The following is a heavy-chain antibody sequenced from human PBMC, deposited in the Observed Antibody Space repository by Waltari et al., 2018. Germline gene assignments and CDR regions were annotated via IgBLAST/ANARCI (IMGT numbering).Heavy chain of an antibody. J-gene: IGHJ6*02. CDR3: ARDRLHTRSYYYYGMDV. V-gene: IGHV3-30-3*01. CDR1: GFTFSSYA. Sequence: QVQLVESGGGVVQPGRSLRLSCAASGFTFSSYAMHWVRQAPGKGLEWVAVISYDGSNKYYADSVKGRFTISRDNSKNTLYLQMNSLRAEDTAVYYCARDRLHTRSYYYYGMDVWGQGTTVTVSS. D-gene: IGHD2-15*01. CDR2: ISYDGSNK.